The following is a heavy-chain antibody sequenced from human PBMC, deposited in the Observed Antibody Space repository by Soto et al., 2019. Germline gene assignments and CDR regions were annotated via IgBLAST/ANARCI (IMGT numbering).Heavy chain of an antibody. V-gene: IGHV4-31*03. D-gene: IGHD3-10*01. J-gene: IGHJ4*02. Sequence: QVQLQESGPGLVKPSQTLSLTCTVSDDSLTTNKYAWTWIRQNPEKGLEWIGYVYPNGNTRSSPSLQSRVSMSVDTSKSHFSLRLSSVTAADTAVYFCARASYFRPSGSYYFVSWGQGTLVTVSS. CDR2: VYPNGNT. CDR1: DDSLTTNKYA. CDR3: ARASYFRPSGSYYFVS.